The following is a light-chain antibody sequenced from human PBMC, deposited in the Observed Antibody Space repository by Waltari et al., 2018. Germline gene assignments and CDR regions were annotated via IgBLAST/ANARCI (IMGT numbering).Light chain of an antibody. CDR2: GAS. V-gene: IGKV3-20*01. CDR3: QRYGSSPLT. Sequence: DIVLTQSPGTLSLSPGERATLSCSASQGVSSSYLVWYQQKPGQAPRILIYGASSRATSIPDKCSGSGSGTDFSLAISSRGPEGFAVYYCQRYGSSPLTFGGGTKGEIK. CDR1: QGVSSSY. J-gene: IGKJ4*01.